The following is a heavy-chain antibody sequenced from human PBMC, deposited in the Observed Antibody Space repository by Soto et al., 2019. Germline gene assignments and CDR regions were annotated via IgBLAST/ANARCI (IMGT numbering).Heavy chain of an antibody. Sequence: HPGGSLRLSCAASGFTFSTYDMTWVRQAPGKGLEWVSSISGSGSAIDYAGSVKGRFTISRDNSKNTLLLQVNSLRVEDTAVYYCAKGFRTFDSWGQGTVVTVSS. V-gene: IGHV3-23*01. D-gene: IGHD3-10*01. J-gene: IGHJ4*02. CDR2: ISGSGSAI. CDR1: GFTFSTYD. CDR3: AKGFRTFDS.